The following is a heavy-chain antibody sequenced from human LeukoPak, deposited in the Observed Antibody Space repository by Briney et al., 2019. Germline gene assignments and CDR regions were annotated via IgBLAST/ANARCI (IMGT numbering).Heavy chain of an antibody. Sequence: GGSLRLSCAASGITVNTNYMSWVRQAPGKGLEWVSNVFSDGRTFYADSVKGRFTISRDNSKSTLYLQMNSLRAEDTAVYHCAKKSGDHFHFDFWGQGTLVTVSS. V-gene: IGHV3-53*01. J-gene: IGHJ4*02. CDR2: VFSDGRT. D-gene: IGHD2-21*01. CDR3: AKKSGDHFHFDF. CDR1: GITVNTNY.